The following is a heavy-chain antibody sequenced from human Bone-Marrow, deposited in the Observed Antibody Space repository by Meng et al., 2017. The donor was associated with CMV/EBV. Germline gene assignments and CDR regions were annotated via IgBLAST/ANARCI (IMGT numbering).Heavy chain of an antibody. J-gene: IGHJ4*02. CDR1: GGTFSSYA. CDR3: ARVLKGYCSSTSCYTLGY. V-gene: IGHV1-8*03. D-gene: IGHD2-2*02. Sequence: ASVKVSCKASGGTFSSYAISWVRQATGQGLEWMGWMNPNSGNTGYAQKFQGRVTITRNTSIGTAYMELSSLRSEDTAVYYCARVLKGYCSSTSCYTLGYWGQGTLVTVSS. CDR2: MNPNSGNT.